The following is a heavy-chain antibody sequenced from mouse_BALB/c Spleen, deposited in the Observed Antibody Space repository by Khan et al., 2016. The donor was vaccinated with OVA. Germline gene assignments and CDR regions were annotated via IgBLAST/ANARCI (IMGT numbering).Heavy chain of an antibody. Sequence: VQLKQSGPELVRPGASVKISCKASGYSFTGYFMNWVMQSHGKSLEWIGRINPYIGETSYNQRFKDKATLTVDESSSTAHMELRSLASEDSAVYYCTRIYRSDFDYWGQGTTLTVSS. D-gene: IGHD1-1*01. CDR3: TRIYRSDFDY. CDR1: GYSFTGYF. CDR2: INPYIGET. J-gene: IGHJ2*01. V-gene: IGHV1-20*02.